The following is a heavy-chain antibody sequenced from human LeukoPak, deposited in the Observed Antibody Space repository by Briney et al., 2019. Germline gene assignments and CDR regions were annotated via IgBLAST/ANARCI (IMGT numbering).Heavy chain of an antibody. CDR1: GGSISSYY. Sequence: PSETLSLTCTVSGGSISSYYWSWIRQSPEKGLEWIGHIHDSGNTDYNPSLKGRVTISVDTSRKQFSLTLTSVTAADMAVYYCARTEYYDKSGNYWG. CDR2: IHDSGNT. CDR3: ARTEYYDKSGNY. D-gene: IGHD3-16*01. V-gene: IGHV4-4*08. J-gene: IGHJ4*01.